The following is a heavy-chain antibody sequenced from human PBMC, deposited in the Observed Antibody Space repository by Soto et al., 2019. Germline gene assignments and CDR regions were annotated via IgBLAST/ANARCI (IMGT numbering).Heavy chain of an antibody. CDR3: AKAREDLVLLVALDS. Sequence: QVQLVESGGGVVQPGTSLRLSCEASGFSFSAYAMHWDRQAPGKGPEWVAVLSEDGTRTYYADSVKGRFTISRDNSKNTLYLQMTRLRPDDTAVYSCAKAREDLVLLVALDSWAQGALVSVSS. J-gene: IGHJ4*02. D-gene: IGHD2-15*01. CDR1: GFSFSAYA. V-gene: IGHV3-30*18. CDR2: LSEDGTRT.